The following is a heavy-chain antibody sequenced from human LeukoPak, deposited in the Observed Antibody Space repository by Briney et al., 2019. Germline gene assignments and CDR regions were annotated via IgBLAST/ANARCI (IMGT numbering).Heavy chain of an antibody. J-gene: IGHJ6*02. CDR3: AKDIAAATRRDYYYYGLDV. CDR2: IYSDGST. D-gene: IGHD2-15*01. CDR1: GFRFSSYA. V-gene: IGHV3-66*01. Sequence: GGSLRLSCAASGFRFSSYAMSWVRQAPGKGLEWVSVIYSDGSTYSADSVKGRFTISRDNSKNTLYLQMSSLRAEDTAVYYCAKDIAAATRRDYYYYGLDVWGQGTTVTVSS.